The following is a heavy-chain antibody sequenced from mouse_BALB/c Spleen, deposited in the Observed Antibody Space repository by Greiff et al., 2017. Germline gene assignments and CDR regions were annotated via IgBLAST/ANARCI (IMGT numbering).Heavy chain of an antibody. CDR2: ISYSGST. Sequence: EVKLLESGPSLVKPSQTLSLTCSVTGDSITSGYWNWIRKFPGNKLEYMGYISYSGSTYYNPSLKSRISITRDTSKNQYYLQLNSVTTEDTATYYCAREDYGNYSYAMDYWGQGTSVTVSS. CDR3: AREDYGNYSYAMDY. CDR1: GDSITSGY. D-gene: IGHD2-1*01. J-gene: IGHJ4*01. V-gene: IGHV3-8*02.